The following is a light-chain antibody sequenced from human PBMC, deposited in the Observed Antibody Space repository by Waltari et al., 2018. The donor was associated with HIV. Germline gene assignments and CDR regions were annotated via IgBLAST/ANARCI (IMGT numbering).Light chain of an antibody. Sequence: QSALTQPRSVSGSPRQPVTISCTGSSGDVGGYNYVSWYQHHPGKAPRLMIYDVTNRPSGVPDRFSGSESGNTASLPISGLQAEDEADYYCCSYAGSYTLIFGGGTQLTVL. CDR3: CSYAGSYTLI. J-gene: IGLJ2*01. CDR2: DVT. CDR1: SGDVGGYNY. V-gene: IGLV2-11*01.